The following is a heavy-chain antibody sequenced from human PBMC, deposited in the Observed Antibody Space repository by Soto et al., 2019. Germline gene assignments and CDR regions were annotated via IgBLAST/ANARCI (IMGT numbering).Heavy chain of an antibody. V-gene: IGHV4-39*02. CDR2: IYYSGST. CDR3: AREGYSYGSYYYYGMDV. D-gene: IGHD5-18*01. J-gene: IGHJ6*02. CDR1: GGSISSSSYY. Sequence: SETLSLTCTVSGGSISSSSYYWGWIRQPPGKGLEWIGSIYYSGSTYYNPSLKSRVTISVDTSKNQFSLKLSSVTAADTAVYYCAREGYSYGSYYYYGMDVWGQGTTVTVSS.